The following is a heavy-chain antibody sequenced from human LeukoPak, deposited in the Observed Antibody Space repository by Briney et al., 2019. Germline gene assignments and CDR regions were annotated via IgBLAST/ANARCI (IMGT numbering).Heavy chain of an antibody. CDR1: GGSISSYY. Sequence: SETLSLTCTVSGGSISSYYWSWIRQPPGKGLEWIGYIYDSGSTNYNPSLKSRVTISVDKSKNQFSLKLRSVTAADTAVYYCARDDYGSGSYLAYWGQGTLVTVSS. V-gene: IGHV4-59*12. CDR2: IYDSGST. CDR3: ARDDYGSGSYLAY. D-gene: IGHD3-10*01. J-gene: IGHJ4*02.